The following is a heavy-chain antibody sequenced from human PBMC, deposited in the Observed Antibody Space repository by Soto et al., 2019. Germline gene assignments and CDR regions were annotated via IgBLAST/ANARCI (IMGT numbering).Heavy chain of an antibody. Sequence: PGGSLRLSCAASGFTFSSYAMSWVRQAPGKGLEWVSAISGSGGSTYYADSVKGRFTISRDNSKNTLYLQMNSLRAEDTAVYYCAKDTSGAVAGTLFDYWGQGTLVTVSS. CDR1: GFTFSSYA. CDR3: AKDTSGAVAGTLFDY. CDR2: ISGSGGST. J-gene: IGHJ4*02. V-gene: IGHV3-23*01. D-gene: IGHD6-19*01.